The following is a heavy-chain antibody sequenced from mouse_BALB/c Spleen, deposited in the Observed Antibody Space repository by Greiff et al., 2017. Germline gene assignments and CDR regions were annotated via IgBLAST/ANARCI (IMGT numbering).Heavy chain of an antibody. CDR1: GFNIKDTY. Sequence: VHVKQSGAELVKPGASVKLSCTASGFNIKDTYMHWVKQRPEQGLEWIGRIDPANGNTKYDPKFQGKATITADTSSNTAYLQLSSLTSEDTAVYYCARRPDYWGQGTSVTVSS. V-gene: IGHV14-3*02. CDR3: ARRPDY. J-gene: IGHJ4*01. CDR2: IDPANGNT.